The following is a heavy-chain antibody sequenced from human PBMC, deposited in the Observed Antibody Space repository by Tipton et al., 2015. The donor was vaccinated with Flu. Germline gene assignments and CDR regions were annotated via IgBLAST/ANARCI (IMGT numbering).Heavy chain of an antibody. CDR1: GFTFSSYA. CDR2: ISGSGGST. J-gene: IGHJ6*02. D-gene: IGHD3-9*01. V-gene: IGHV3-23*01. Sequence: SLRLSCAASGFTFSSYAMSWVRQAPGKGLEWVSAISGSGGSTYYADSVKGRFTISRDNSKNTLYLQMNSLRAEDTAVYYCAKDGAEDYDILTGYYRGVYYYGMDVWGQGTTVTVSS. CDR3: AKDGAEDYDILTGYYRGVYYYGMDV.